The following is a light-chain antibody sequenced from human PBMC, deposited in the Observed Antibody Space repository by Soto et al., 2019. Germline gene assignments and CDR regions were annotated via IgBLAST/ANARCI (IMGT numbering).Light chain of an antibody. V-gene: IGKV1-5*01. Sequence: DIQMTQTPSTLSASLGDRVTITFRASQSISNRLAWYQQKPGKAPKVVIYDASNLESGVPSRFSGSGSGTEFILTINSLQPDDFATYCCQHYGGMWAFGQGTKVDIK. CDR2: DAS. CDR1: QSISNR. CDR3: QHYGGMWA. J-gene: IGKJ1*01.